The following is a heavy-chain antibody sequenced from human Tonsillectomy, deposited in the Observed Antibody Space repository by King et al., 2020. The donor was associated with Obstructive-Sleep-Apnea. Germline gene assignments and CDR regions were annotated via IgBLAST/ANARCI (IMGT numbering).Heavy chain of an antibody. CDR2: IYYSGST. Sequence: VQLQESGPGLVKPSETLSLTCTVSGGSISSYYWSWIRQPPGKGLEWIGYIYYSGSTNYNPSLKSRVTISVDTSKNQFSLKLSSVTAADTAVYYCARDRGSGWYYFDYWGQGTLVTVSS. V-gene: IGHV4-59*01. D-gene: IGHD6-19*01. CDR3: ARDRGSGWYYFDY. J-gene: IGHJ4*02. CDR1: GGSISSYY.